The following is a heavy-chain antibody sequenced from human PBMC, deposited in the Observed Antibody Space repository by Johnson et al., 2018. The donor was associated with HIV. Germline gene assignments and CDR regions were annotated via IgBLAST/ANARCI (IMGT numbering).Heavy chain of an antibody. V-gene: IGHV3-30*14. CDR2: ISYDGSNK. D-gene: IGHD1-26*01. Sequence: QVQLVESGGGVVQPGRSLRLSCAASGFTFSSYAMHWVRQAPGKGLEWVAVISYDGSNKYYADSVKGRFTISRENAKNSLYLQMNSLTVGDTDVYYCARDGHVSGSYHAFDIWGQGTIVTVSS. CDR3: ARDGHVSGSYHAFDI. CDR1: GFTFSSYA. J-gene: IGHJ3*02.